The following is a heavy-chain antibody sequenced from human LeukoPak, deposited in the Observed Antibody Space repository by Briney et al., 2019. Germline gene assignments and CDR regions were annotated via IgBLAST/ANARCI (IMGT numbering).Heavy chain of an antibody. CDR1: GGSISSYY. Sequence: KPSETLSLTCTVSGGSISSYYWSWIRQPPGKGLEWIGYIYYSGSTNYNPSLKSRVTISVDTSRNQFSLKVSSVIAADTAVYYCARVGPYYDILTGYSYYFDYWGQGTPVTVSS. V-gene: IGHV4-59*01. CDR3: ARVGPYYDILTGYSYYFDY. CDR2: IYYSGST. D-gene: IGHD3-9*01. J-gene: IGHJ4*02.